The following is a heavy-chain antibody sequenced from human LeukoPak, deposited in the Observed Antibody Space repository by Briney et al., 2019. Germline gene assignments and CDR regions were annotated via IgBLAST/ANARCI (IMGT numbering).Heavy chain of an antibody. V-gene: IGHV3-23*01. CDR3: AKDVWDIVVVPAASSDY. CDR2: ISGSGGST. D-gene: IGHD2-2*01. Sequence: GGSLRLSFAASGFTFSSDAMSWGRQAPGKGLECVSAISGSGGSTYYADSVKGRFTISRDNSKNTLYLQMDSLRAEDTAVYYCAKDVWDIVVVPAASSDYWGQGTLVTVSS. CDR1: GFTFSSDA. J-gene: IGHJ4*02.